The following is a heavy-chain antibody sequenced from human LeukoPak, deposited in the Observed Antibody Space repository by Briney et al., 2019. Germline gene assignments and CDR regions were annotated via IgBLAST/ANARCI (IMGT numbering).Heavy chain of an antibody. D-gene: IGHD3-22*01. CDR2: ISAYNGRT. CDR3: ARGLDYYDGTGYRSYWYLDL. Sequence: ASVKVSCKASGYTFTTYGISWVRQAPGQGLEWLGWISAYNGRTNYGEKLQDRVTMTTDTSTSTAYMELRSPRSDDTAVYYCARGLDYYDGTGYRSYWYLDLWGRGTLVAVSS. CDR1: GYTFTTYG. J-gene: IGHJ2*01. V-gene: IGHV1-18*01.